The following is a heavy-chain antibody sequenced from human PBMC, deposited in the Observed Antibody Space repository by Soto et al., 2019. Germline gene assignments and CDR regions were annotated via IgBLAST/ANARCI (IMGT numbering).Heavy chain of an antibody. D-gene: IGHD3-16*02. CDR3: ARDTYDYLWGSYRYSSWFDP. CDR1: GYSFTSYG. J-gene: IGHJ5*02. Sequence: GXAVKVSCKATGYSFTSYGIIWVRRAPGQGLEWMGWISAYNGNTNYAQKLQGRVTMTTDTSTSTAYMELRSLRSDDTAVYYCARDTYDYLWGSYRYSSWFDPWGQGTLVTVSS. CDR2: ISAYNGNT. V-gene: IGHV1-18*04.